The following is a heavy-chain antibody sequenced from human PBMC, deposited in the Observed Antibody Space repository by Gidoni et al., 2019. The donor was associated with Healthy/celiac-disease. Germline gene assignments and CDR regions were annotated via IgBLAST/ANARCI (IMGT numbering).Heavy chain of an antibody. V-gene: IGHV3-15*01. D-gene: IGHD6-6*01. Sequence: EVQLVESGGGLVKPGGSLRLSCAASGFPFSNAWMSWVRQAPGKGLEWVGRIKSKTDGGTTDYAAPVKGRFTISRDDSKNTLYLQMNSLKTEDTAVYYCTTDPEQLGSLFDIWGQGTMVTVSS. J-gene: IGHJ3*02. CDR3: TTDPEQLGSLFDI. CDR1: GFPFSNAW. CDR2: IKSKTDGGTT.